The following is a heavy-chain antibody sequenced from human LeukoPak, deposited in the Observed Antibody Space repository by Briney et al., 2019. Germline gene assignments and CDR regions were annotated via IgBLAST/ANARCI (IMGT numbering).Heavy chain of an antibody. Sequence: GGSLRLSCAASGFTFSSYGMSWVRQAPGKGLEWVANINQDGSLKYYVDSVKGRFTISRDNAKNSLYLQMNSLRAEDTAFYYCARDLRTGYTYGYPLDYWGQGTLVTVSS. CDR3: ARDLRTGYTYGYPLDY. CDR1: GFTFSSYG. D-gene: IGHD5-18*01. J-gene: IGHJ4*02. V-gene: IGHV3-7*01. CDR2: INQDGSLK.